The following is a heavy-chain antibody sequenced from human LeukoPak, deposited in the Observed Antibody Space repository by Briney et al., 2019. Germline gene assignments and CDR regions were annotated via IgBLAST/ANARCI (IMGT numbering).Heavy chain of an antibody. CDR2: INPNSGGT. CDR1: GYTFTGCY. D-gene: IGHD1-26*01. Sequence: ASVKVSCKASGYTFTGCYMHWVRQAPGQGLEWMGWINPNSGGTNYAQKFQGWVTMTRDTSISTAYMELSRLRSDDTAVYCCARDLTYSGSYYVFDYWGQGTLVTVSS. J-gene: IGHJ4*02. V-gene: IGHV1-2*04. CDR3: ARDLTYSGSYYVFDY.